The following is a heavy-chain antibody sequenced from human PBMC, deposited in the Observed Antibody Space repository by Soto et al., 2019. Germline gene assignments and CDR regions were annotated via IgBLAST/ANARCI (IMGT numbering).Heavy chain of an antibody. V-gene: IGHV2-70*17. CDR1: GFSLTTNKMS. CDR3: AHAYGGTSWPNDAFDV. CDR2: IDWDDDK. D-gene: IGHD2-2*01. Sequence: SGPTLVNPTQTLTLTCTFSGFSLTTNKMSVSWIRQPPGKALEWLARIDWDDDKFYNTSLKTRLTISKDTSKNQVLLTMTDMDPVDTATYYCAHAYGGTSWPNDAFDVWGQGTVVTVSS. J-gene: IGHJ3*01.